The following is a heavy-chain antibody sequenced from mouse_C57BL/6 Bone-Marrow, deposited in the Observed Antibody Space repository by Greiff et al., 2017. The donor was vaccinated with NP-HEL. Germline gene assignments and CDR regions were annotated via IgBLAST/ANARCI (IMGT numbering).Heavy chain of an antibody. CDR3: ATAITTVVAPFDY. D-gene: IGHD1-1*01. Sequence: VQLQQSGPVLVKPGASVKLSCKASGYTFTDYYMNWVQQSHGKSLEWIGVINPYNGGTSYNQKVKGKVTFTVDKSSSTAYLELNSLTSEDSAVYCCATAITTVVAPFDYWGQGTTLTVSS. CDR2: INPYNGGT. J-gene: IGHJ2*01. CDR1: GYTFTDYY. V-gene: IGHV1-19*01.